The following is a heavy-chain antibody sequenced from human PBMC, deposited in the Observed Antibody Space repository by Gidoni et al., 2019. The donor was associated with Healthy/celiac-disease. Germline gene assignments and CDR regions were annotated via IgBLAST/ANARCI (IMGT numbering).Heavy chain of an antibody. J-gene: IGHJ4*02. CDR1: GFPFSSYA. Sequence: QVQLVESGGGVVQPGRSLRLSCAASGFPFSSYAMHWVRQAPGKGLEWVAVISYDGSNKYYADSVKGRFTISRDNSKNTLYLQMNSLRAEDTAVYYCARDGSYDSSHLDYWGQGTLVTVSS. CDR2: ISYDGSNK. D-gene: IGHD3-22*01. CDR3: ARDGSYDSSHLDY. V-gene: IGHV3-30-3*01.